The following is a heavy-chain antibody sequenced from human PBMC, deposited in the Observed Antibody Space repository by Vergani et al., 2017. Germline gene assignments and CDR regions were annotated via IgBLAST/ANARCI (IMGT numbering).Heavy chain of an antibody. CDR1: GYTFNGYY. CDR3: ARGRFGELDYYYGMDV. CDR2: INPNRGGT. D-gene: IGHD3-10*01. Sequence: QVQLVQSGAEVKKPGASVKVSCKASGYTFNGYYMHWVRQAPGQGREWMGWINPNRGGTNYAQKFQGRVTMTRDTSLSTAYMELSRLRSDDPAVYYCARGRFGELDYYYGMDVWGQGP. J-gene: IGHJ6*02. V-gene: IGHV1-2*02.